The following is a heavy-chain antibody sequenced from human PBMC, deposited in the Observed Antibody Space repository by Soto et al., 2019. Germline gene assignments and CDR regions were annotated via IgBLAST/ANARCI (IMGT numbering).Heavy chain of an antibody. J-gene: IGHJ6*02. CDR2: IDPSDSYT. CDR3: ARFLVVAAPYYYGMDV. CDR1: GYSFTSYW. D-gene: IGHD2-15*01. Sequence: GESLKISCKGSGYSFTSYWSSWVRQMPGKGLEWMGRIDPSDSYTNYSPSFQGHVTISADKSISTAYLQWSSLKASDTAMYYCARFLVVAAPYYYGMDVWGQGTTVTVSS. V-gene: IGHV5-10-1*01.